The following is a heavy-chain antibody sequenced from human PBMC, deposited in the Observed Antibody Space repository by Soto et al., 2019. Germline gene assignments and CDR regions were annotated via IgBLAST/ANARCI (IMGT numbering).Heavy chain of an antibody. CDR3: ATEPVAGNPDYGMDV. V-gene: IGHV4-59*01. D-gene: IGHD6-19*01. CDR2: MYKTGST. J-gene: IGHJ6*02. CDR1: GGSISGYY. Sequence: SETLSLTCTVSGGSISGYYWSWIRQPPGKGLEWIGYMYKTGSTVYNPSFKSRVTISVDTSKNQFSLKLNSVTAADTAVYYCATEPVAGNPDYGMDVWGQGTTVTVSS.